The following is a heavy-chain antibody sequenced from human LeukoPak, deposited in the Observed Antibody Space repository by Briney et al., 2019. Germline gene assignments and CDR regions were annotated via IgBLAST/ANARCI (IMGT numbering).Heavy chain of an antibody. CDR1: GGSISSYY. CDR3: ARLRYSSNRVDY. Sequence: PSETLSLTCTVSGGSISSYYWSWVRQPAGKGLEFIGRIYTSGTTNYTPSLKSRVTISVDTSKNQFSLKLSSVTAADTAVYYCARLRYSSNRVDYGGQGTLVTVSS. J-gene: IGHJ4*02. CDR2: IYTSGTT. V-gene: IGHV4-4*07. D-gene: IGHD6-13*01.